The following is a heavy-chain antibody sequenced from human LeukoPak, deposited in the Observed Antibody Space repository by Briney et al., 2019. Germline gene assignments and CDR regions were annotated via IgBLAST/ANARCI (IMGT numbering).Heavy chain of an antibody. D-gene: IGHD5-18*01. CDR2: FTAGGNST. CDR3: AKVLSKIYIYGPFDY. V-gene: IGHV3-23*01. CDR1: GFTFRDYA. J-gene: IGHJ4*02. Sequence: QTGGSLRLSCAASGFTFRDYAMTWVRQAPGKGPEWVSTFTAGGNSTYYADSVKGRFIITRDNSKSTLYLQMNSLRAEDTAVYYCAKVLSKIYIYGPFDYWGQGSLVTVSS.